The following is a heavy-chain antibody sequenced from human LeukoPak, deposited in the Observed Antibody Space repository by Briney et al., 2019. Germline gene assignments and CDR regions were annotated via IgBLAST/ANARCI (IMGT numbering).Heavy chain of an antibody. D-gene: IGHD3-22*01. V-gene: IGHV1-8*01. CDR2: MNPNSGNT. J-gene: IGHJ4*02. Sequence: VSVKVSCKASGYTFTSYDINWVRQATGQGLEWMGWMNPNSGNTGYAQKFQGRVTMTRNTSISTAYMELSSLRSEDTAVYYCAREIDSSGYYYFDYWGQGTLVTVSS. CDR1: GYTFTSYD. CDR3: AREIDSSGYYYFDY.